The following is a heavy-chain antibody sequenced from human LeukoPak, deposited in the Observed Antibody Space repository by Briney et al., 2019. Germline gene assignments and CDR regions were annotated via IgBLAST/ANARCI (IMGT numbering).Heavy chain of an antibody. D-gene: IGHD6-6*01. CDR1: GGSISSYY. CDR2: IYYSGST. V-gene: IGHV4-59*01. J-gene: IGHJ4*02. CDR3: ARDHYSSSSGDYFDY. Sequence: SETLSLTCTVSGGSISSYYWSWIRQPPGKGLEWIRYIYYSGSTNYNPSLKSRVTISVDTSKNQFSLKLSSVTAADTAVYYCARDHYSSSSGDYFDYWGQGTLVTVSS.